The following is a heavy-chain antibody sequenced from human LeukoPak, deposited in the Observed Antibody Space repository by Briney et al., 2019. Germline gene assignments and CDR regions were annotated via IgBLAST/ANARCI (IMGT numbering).Heavy chain of an antibody. CDR2: MNPNSGNT. CDR3: ARDFAVYGRDCYHY. Sequence: ASVKVSCKASGYTFTSYDINWVRQATGQGLEWMGWMNPNSGNTGYAQKFQGRVTITRNTSISTAYMELSSLRSEDTAVYYCARDFAVYGRDCYHYWGQGTLVTVSS. CDR1: GYTFTSYD. V-gene: IGHV1-8*03. J-gene: IGHJ4*02. D-gene: IGHD2-21*02.